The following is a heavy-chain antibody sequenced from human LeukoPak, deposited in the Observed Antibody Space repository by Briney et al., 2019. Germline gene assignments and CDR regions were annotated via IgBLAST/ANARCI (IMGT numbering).Heavy chain of an antibody. V-gene: IGHV3-53*01. J-gene: IGHJ4*02. CDR1: GFTVSSNY. CDR2: IYIGGST. Sequence: GGSLRLSCAASGFTVSSNYMSWVGQAPGKGLEWVSVIYIGGSTYYADSVKGRFTISRDISKNTLYLQMNSLRAEDTAMYYCARLGFVVPAVIFDYWGPGTLVTVSS. D-gene: IGHD2-2*02. CDR3: ARLGFVVPAVIFDY.